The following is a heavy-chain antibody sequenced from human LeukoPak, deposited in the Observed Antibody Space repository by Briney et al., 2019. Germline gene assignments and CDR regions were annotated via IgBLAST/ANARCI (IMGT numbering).Heavy chain of an antibody. V-gene: IGHV4-59*12. CDR2: IYYSGST. CDR3: ASRGYLSYYFDY. Sequence: SETLSLTCTVSGGSISSYYWSWIRQPPGKGLEWIGYIYYSGSTNYNPSLKSRVTISVDTSKNQFSLKLSSVTAADTAVYYCASRGYLSYYFDYWGQGTLVTVSS. D-gene: IGHD5-18*01. J-gene: IGHJ4*02. CDR1: GGSISSYY.